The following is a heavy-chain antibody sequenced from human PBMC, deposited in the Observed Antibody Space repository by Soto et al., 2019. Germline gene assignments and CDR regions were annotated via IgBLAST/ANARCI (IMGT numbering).Heavy chain of an antibody. J-gene: IGHJ6*03. V-gene: IGHV3-30*18. D-gene: IGHD3-10*01. CDR1: GFTFSSYG. CDR2: ISYDGSNK. CDR3: AKILSTYGSGNDKYYYYMDV. Sequence: QVQLVESGGGVVQPGRSLRLSCAASGFTFSSYGMHWVRQAPGKGLEWVAVISYDGSNKYYADSVKGRFIISRDNSKNTLYLQMNSLRAEDTAVYYCAKILSTYGSGNDKYYYYMDVWGKGTTLTVSS.